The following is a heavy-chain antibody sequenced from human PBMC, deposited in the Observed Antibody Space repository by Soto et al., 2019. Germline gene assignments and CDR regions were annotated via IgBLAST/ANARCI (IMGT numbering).Heavy chain of an antibody. CDR1: GFTFSSYA. CDR3: AKRSCGSWTNEYYYYYYMDV. Sequence: GGSLRLSCAASGFTFSSYAMSWVRQAPGKGLEWVSAISGSGGSTYYADSVKGRFTISRDNSKNTLYLQMNSLRAEDTAVDYCAKRSCGSWTNEYYYYYYMDVWGKGTTVTVSS. V-gene: IGHV3-23*01. D-gene: IGHD2-15*01. J-gene: IGHJ6*03. CDR2: ISGSGGST.